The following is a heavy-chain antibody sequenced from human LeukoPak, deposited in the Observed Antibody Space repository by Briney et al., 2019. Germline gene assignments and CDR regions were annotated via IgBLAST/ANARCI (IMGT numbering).Heavy chain of an antibody. CDR3: ARGRVARYRYGLPAPFSFDF. Sequence: SETLSLTCTVFGDSVTGYYLNWVRQPPGKGLEWIGHLYDSENTNYSPSLMSRVTISVDTSRNQFSLKMTSVTAADTALYYCARGRVARYRYGLPAPFSFDFWGQGILVSVSS. V-gene: IGHV4-59*02. CDR1: GDSVTGYY. J-gene: IGHJ4*02. CDR2: LYDSENT. D-gene: IGHD5-18*01.